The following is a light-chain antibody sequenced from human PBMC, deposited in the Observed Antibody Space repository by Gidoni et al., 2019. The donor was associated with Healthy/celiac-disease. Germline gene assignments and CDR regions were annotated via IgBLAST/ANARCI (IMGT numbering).Light chain of an antibody. CDR1: QSISSW. CDR3: QQYNSDPLT. CDR2: DAS. J-gene: IGKJ4*01. Sequence: DIPMTPSPSTLSASVGDRVTITCRASQSISSWLAWYQQKPEKAPKLLIYDASSLESGVPSRFSGSGSGSEFTLTISSLQPDDFATYYCQQYNSDPLTFGGGTKVEIK. V-gene: IGKV1-5*01.